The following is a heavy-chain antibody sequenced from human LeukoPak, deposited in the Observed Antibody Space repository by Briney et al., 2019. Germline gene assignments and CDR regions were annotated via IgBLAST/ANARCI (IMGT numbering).Heavy chain of an antibody. CDR3: ASTKWVGPFDY. J-gene: IGHJ4*02. CDR1: GFTFRRYW. Sequence: GSLRLSCAASGFTFRRYWMSWVRPAPGKGLEWVANIKQDGSEKYYVASVKGRFTISRDDAKNSLYLQMNSLRVEDTAVYYCASTKWVGPFDYWGQGTLVTVSS. V-gene: IGHV3-7*01. D-gene: IGHD2-8*01. CDR2: IKQDGSEK.